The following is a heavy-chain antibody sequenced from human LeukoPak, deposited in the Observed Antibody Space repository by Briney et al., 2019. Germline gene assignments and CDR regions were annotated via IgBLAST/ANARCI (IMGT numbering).Heavy chain of an antibody. V-gene: IGHV1-69*13. CDR1: GGTFSSYA. J-gene: IGHJ4*02. CDR2: IIPIFGTA. CDR3: ARDGSSGWPPYYFDY. D-gene: IGHD6-19*01. Sequence: SVKVSCKASGGTFSSYAISWVRQAPGRGLEWMGGIIPIFGTANYAQKFQGRVTITADESTSTAYMELSSLRSEDTAVYYCARDGSSGWPPYYFDYWGQGTLVTVSS.